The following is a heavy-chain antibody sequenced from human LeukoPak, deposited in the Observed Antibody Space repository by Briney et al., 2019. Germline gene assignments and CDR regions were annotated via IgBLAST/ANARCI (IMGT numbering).Heavy chain of an antibody. D-gene: IGHD3-3*01. CDR1: GFTVSSNY. CDR3: AKDLVYDFWSGYSHRAFDI. Sequence: GGSLRLSCAASGFTVSSNYMSWVRQAQGKGVEWVSDIYRGGSTYYGDSVKGRFTISRENYKKTLDVQMKKRGGEDTAVYYCAKDLVYDFWSGYSHRAFDIWGQGTMVTVSS. CDR2: IYRGGST. J-gene: IGHJ3*02. V-gene: IGHV3-53*01.